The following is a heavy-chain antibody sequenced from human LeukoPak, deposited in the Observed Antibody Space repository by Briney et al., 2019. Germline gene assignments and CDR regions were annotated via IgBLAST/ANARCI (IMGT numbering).Heavy chain of an antibody. CDR2: ISSSGSTI. Sequence: PGGSLRLSCAASGFTFSSYEMNGVRQAPGKGLEWVSYISSSGSTIYYEDSVKGRFTISRDNAKNSLYLQMNSLRAEDTAVYYCARDGTFGGVIDQNNYWGQGTLVTVSS. J-gene: IGHJ4*02. D-gene: IGHD3-16*02. V-gene: IGHV3-48*03. CDR3: ARDGTFGGVIDQNNY. CDR1: GFTFSSYE.